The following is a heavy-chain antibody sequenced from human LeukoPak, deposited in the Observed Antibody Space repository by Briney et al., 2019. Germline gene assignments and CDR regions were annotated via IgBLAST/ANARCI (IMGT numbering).Heavy chain of an antibody. J-gene: IGHJ4*02. CDR1: GYTFTSYD. D-gene: IGHD6-13*01. V-gene: IGHV1-8*03. CDR3: ARLLRNIAAAVCYFDN. Sequence: GASVKVSCRASGYTFTSYDINWVRQATGQGLEWMGWMNPNSGNTGYAQKFQGRVTITRNTSISTAYMELSSLRSEDTAVYYCARLLRNIAAAVCYFDNWGQGTLVTVSS. CDR2: MNPNSGNT.